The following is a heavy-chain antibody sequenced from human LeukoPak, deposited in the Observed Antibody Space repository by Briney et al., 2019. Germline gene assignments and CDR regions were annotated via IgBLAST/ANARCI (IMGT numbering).Heavy chain of an antibody. CDR2: IIPIFGTA. Sequence: SVKVSCKASGGTFSSYAISWVRQAPGQGLEWMGGIIPIFGTANYAQKFQGRVTITADESTSTAYMELSSLRSEDTAVYYWARETDRYCSSTSCYRGTNWFGPWGQGTLVTVSS. V-gene: IGHV1-69*13. D-gene: IGHD2-2*01. CDR1: GGTFSSYA. CDR3: ARETDRYCSSTSCYRGTNWFGP. J-gene: IGHJ5*02.